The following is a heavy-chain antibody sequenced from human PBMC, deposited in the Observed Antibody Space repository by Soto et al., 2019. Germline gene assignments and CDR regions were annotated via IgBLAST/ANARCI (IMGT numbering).Heavy chain of an antibody. Sequence: PWETLSLTCSVSGVSMRNSYWTWIRQSAGKGLEWIGRISTSGNTNYNPSLNSRLTMSVDTSKNQVSLKLTSVTAADTAVYYCARGGGVPALGDPWGQGTLVTVSS. J-gene: IGHJ5*02. D-gene: IGHD3-16*01. CDR1: GVSMRNSY. CDR2: ISTSGNT. V-gene: IGHV4-4*07. CDR3: ARGGGVPALGDP.